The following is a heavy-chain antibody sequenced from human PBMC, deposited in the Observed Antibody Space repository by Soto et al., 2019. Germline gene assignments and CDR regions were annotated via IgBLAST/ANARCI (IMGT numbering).Heavy chain of an antibody. CDR3: ARAQLDYSRFDP. V-gene: IGHV1-69*02. CDR1: GVAFSSYT. D-gene: IGHD4-4*01. Sequence: SAKVCCKASGVAFSSYTISWARQAPGQGLEWMGRIIPILGIANYAQKFQGRVTITADKSTSTAYMELSSLRSEDTAVYYCARAQLDYSRFDPWGQGTLVTVSS. J-gene: IGHJ5*02. CDR2: IIPILGIA.